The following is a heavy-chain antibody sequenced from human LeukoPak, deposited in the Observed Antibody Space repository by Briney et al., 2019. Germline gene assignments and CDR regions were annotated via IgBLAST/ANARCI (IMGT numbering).Heavy chain of an antibody. Sequence: MASETLSLTCTVSGYSISSGYYWGWIRQPPGKGLEWIGSIYHSGSTYYNPSLTSRVIISVDTSKNQFSLKLSSVTAADTAVYYCARVRVFGVVIVRGFYYYMDVWGKGTTVTVSS. D-gene: IGHD3-3*01. CDR3: ARVRVFGVVIVRGFYYYMDV. V-gene: IGHV4-38-2*02. CDR1: GYSISSGYY. CDR2: IYHSGST. J-gene: IGHJ6*03.